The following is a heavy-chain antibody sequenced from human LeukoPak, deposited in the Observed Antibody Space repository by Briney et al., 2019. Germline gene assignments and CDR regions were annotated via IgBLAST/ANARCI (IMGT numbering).Heavy chain of an antibody. CDR1: GDPISSSSSY. CDR3: ARGRRGNYFQDY. CDR2: MWFGGTT. V-gene: IGHV4-39*07. J-gene: IGHJ4*02. Sequence: SETLSLTCTVSGDPISSSSSYWGWIRQPPGKGLEWIGSMWFGGTTSYNPSLKSRVTISVDTSKNQFSLKLSSVTAADTALYYCARGRRGNYFQDYWGQGTLVTVSS. D-gene: IGHD1-26*01.